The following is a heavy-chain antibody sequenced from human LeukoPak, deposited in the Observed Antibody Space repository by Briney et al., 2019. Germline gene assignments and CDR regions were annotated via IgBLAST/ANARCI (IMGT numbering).Heavy chain of an antibody. CDR3: AKGGSEYYYDSSGIGY. CDR1: GFTFSSYS. J-gene: IGHJ4*02. V-gene: IGHV3-21*04. Sequence: GGSLRLSCAASGFTFSSYSMNWVRQAPGKGLEWVSSISSSSSYIYYADSVKGRFTISRDNAKNSLYLQMNSLRAEDTALYYCAKGGSEYYYDSSGIGYWGQGTLVTVSS. CDR2: ISSSSSYI. D-gene: IGHD3-22*01.